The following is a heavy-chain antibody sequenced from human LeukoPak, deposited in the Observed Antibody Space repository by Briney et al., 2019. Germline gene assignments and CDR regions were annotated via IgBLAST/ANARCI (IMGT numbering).Heavy chain of an antibody. CDR2: INADGSTA. CDR1: GFTFGNSW. J-gene: IGHJ3*01. V-gene: IGHV3-74*01. Sequence: GGSLRLSCAASGFTFGNSWVHWVRQAPGKGLVWVSLINADGSTATYADSVKGRFTTSRDNARNTLSLQMNSLTIEDTAVYYCVVVVEPPDSDGFDVWGQGTMITVSS. D-gene: IGHD1-14*01. CDR3: VVVVEPPDSDGFDV.